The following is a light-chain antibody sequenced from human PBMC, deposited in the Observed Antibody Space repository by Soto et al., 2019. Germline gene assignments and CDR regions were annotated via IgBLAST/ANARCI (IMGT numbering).Light chain of an antibody. CDR2: VVS. J-gene: IGKJ1*01. Sequence: DIQMNQSPSSLSASVGDRVTITCRASQGIRNDLLGWYQQKPGKAPKCLIYVVSSLQSGVPSRFSGSGSGTEFTLTISSLQPEDFATYYCLQHDTYPLTFGQGTKVEIK. CDR3: LQHDTYPLT. V-gene: IGKV1-17*01. CDR1: QGIRND.